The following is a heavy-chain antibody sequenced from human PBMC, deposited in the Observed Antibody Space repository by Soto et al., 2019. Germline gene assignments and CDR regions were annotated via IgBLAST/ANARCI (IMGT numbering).Heavy chain of an antibody. D-gene: IGHD3-22*01. CDR1: GYTLTELS. J-gene: IGHJ5*02. Sequence: ASVKVPCKVSGYTLTELSMHWVRQAPGKGLEWMGGFDPEDGETIYAQKFQGRVTMTEDTSTDTAYMELSRLRSDDTAVYYCARDSYDSSGYYYTNWFDPWGQGTLVTVSS. CDR2: FDPEDGET. CDR3: ARDSYDSSGYYYTNWFDP. V-gene: IGHV1-24*01.